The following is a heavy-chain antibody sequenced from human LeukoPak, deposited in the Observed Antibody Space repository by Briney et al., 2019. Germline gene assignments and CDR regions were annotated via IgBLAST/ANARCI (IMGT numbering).Heavy chain of an antibody. V-gene: IGHV3-30-3*01. D-gene: IGHD5-18*01. CDR1: GFTFSSYW. Sequence: AGGSLRLSCAASGFTFSSYWMSWVRQAPGKGLEWVAIISYDGSNKYYADSVKGRFTISRDKSKNTFYLQMNSLRAEDTAMYHCARGVDTAMDDWGQGTLVTVSS. CDR3: ARGVDTAMDD. J-gene: IGHJ4*02. CDR2: ISYDGSNK.